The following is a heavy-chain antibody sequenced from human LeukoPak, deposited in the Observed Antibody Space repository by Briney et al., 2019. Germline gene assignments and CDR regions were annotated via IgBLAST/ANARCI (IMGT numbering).Heavy chain of an antibody. Sequence: GGSLRLSCAASGFTFSSYGMHWVRQAPGKGLEWVAVIWYDGSNKYYADSVKGRFTISRDNSKNTLYLQMNSLRAEDTAVYYCATGRSSWHRRKGNYFDYWGQGTLVTVSS. D-gene: IGHD6-13*01. J-gene: IGHJ4*02. CDR3: ATGRSSWHRRKGNYFDY. CDR2: IWYDGSNK. V-gene: IGHV3-33*01. CDR1: GFTFSSYG.